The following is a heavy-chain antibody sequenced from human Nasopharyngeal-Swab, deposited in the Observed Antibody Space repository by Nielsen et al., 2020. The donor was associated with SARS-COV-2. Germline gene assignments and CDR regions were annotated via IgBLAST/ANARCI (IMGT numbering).Heavy chain of an antibody. CDR2: INSDGSST. CDR3: ARGYAAMGFFDY. D-gene: IGHD2-2*01. V-gene: IGHV3-74*01. J-gene: IGHJ4*02. Sequence: GESLKISCAASGFTFGTYWMHWVRQAPGKGPEWVSRINSDGSSTGDADSVKGRFTVSRDNAKNTLYLQMNSLRAEDTAVYYRARGYAAMGFFDYWGQGTLVTVSS. CDR1: GFTFGTYW.